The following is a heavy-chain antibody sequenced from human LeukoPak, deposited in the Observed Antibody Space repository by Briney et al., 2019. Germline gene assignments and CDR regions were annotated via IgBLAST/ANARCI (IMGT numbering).Heavy chain of an antibody. CDR3: AREELRDWYFDL. V-gene: IGHV4-34*01. Sequence: SETLSLTCAVYGGSFSGYYWSWIRQPPGKGLEWIGEINHSGSTNYNPSLKSRVTISVDTSKNQISLKLSSVTAADTAVYYCAREELRDWYFDLWGRGTLVTVSS. CDR2: INHSGST. D-gene: IGHD1-26*01. J-gene: IGHJ2*01. CDR1: GGSFSGYY.